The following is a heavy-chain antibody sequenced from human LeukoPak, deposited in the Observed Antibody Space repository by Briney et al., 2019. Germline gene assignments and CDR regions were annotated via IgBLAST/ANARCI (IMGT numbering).Heavy chain of an antibody. J-gene: IGHJ4*02. D-gene: IGHD4-17*01. CDR3: ARGHYGLDC. CDR1: GLTFSNYW. V-gene: IGHV3-7*01. CDR2: IKEDGSEK. Sequence: GGSLRLSCAASGLTFSNYWISWVRQAPGKGLEWVSNIKEDGSEKYYVDSVKGRFTLSRDNAKNSLYLQMNSLRGEDTAVYYCARGHYGLDCWGQGTLVIVSS.